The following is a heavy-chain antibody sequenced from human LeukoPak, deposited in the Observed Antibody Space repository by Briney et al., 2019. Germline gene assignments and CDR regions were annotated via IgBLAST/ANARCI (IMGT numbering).Heavy chain of an antibody. CDR2: ISSSGSTI. CDR3: AKDIRRGYNFGYDQFAY. V-gene: IGHV3-48*03. D-gene: IGHD5-18*01. J-gene: IGHJ4*02. Sequence: GGSLRPSCSASGFTFSSYEMNWVRQAPGRGLEGVSYISSSGSTISYADSVKGRFTISRDIAKNSLYLQMNSLRAEDTALYYCAKDIRRGYNFGYDQFAYWGQGILVTVSS. CDR1: GFTFSSYE.